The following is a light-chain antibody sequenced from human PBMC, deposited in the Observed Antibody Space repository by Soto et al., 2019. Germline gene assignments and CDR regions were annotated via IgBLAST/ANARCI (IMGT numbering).Light chain of an antibody. CDR2: KAS. J-gene: IGKJ1*01. CDR3: QQYNSSPWT. V-gene: IGKV1-5*03. CDR1: QSISSW. Sequence: DIQMTQSPSTLSASVGDRVTITCRASQSISSWLAWYQQKPGKAPKLLIFKASSLESGDPTRFSGSESGTEFTLTINSLQPDDFATYYCQQYNSSPWTFGQGTKVEIK.